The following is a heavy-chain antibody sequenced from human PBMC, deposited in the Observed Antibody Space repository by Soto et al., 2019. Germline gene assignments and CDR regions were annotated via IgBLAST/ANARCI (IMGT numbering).Heavy chain of an antibody. J-gene: IGHJ4*02. CDR1: GYTFTSYG. CDR2: ISAYNGNT. D-gene: IGHD3-10*02. V-gene: IGHV1-18*01. CDR3: ARGLYKVRGVISFIREIDY. Sequence: ASLKVSCKASGYTFTSYGISWVRQAPGQGLEWMGWISAYNGNTNYAQKLQGRVTMTTDTSTSTAYMELRSLRSDDTAVYYCARGLYKVRGVISFIREIDYWGQGTLVTVSS.